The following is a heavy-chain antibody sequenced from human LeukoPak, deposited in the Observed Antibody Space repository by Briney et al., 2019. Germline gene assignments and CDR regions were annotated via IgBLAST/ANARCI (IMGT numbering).Heavy chain of an antibody. J-gene: IGHJ4*02. CDR1: GFTFSQSW. CDR2: ISTSGNST. CDR3: AKTRGYCSGGSCYQDY. D-gene: IGHD2-15*01. Sequence: QSGGSLRLSCAASGFTFSQSWMSWVRQAPGKGLEWVSGISTSGNSTYYADSVKGRFTISRDNSKNTLYLQMNSLRAEDTAIYYCAKTRGYCSGGSCYQDYWGQGTLVTVSS. V-gene: IGHV3-23*01.